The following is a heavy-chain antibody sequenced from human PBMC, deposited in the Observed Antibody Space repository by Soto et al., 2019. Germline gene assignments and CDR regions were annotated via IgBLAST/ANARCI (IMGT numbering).Heavy chain of an antibody. CDR3: ARDRSGTTSGENS. J-gene: IGHJ4*02. D-gene: IGHD1-7*01. Sequence: EVQLVESGGGLVQPGGSLRLSCAASGFTVSSNYMSWVRQAPGKGLEWVSVIYSGGSTYYADSVKGRFTISRDNSKNTLYLQMNSLRAEDTAVYYCARDRSGTTSGENSWSQGTLVTVSS. CDR2: IYSGGST. CDR1: GFTVSSNY. V-gene: IGHV3-66*01.